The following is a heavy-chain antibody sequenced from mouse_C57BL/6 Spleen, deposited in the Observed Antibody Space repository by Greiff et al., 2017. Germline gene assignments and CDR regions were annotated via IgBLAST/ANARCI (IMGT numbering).Heavy chain of an antibody. D-gene: IGHD5-1*01. Sequence: VQLQQSGPELVKPGASVKISCKASGYAFSSSWMNWVKPRPGKVLEWIGRIYPGDGDTNYNGKFKVMATLTADKSYSPAYMQLSSLTSEDSAVYFCSRKYSYAMDYWGQGTSVTVSS. CDR2: IYPGDGDT. J-gene: IGHJ4*01. V-gene: IGHV1-82*01. CDR1: GYAFSSSW. CDR3: SRKYSYAMDY.